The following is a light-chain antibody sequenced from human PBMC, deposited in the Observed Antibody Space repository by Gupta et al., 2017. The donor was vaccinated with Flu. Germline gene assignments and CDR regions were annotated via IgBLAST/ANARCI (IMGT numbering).Light chain of an antibody. CDR1: QSVDSY. J-gene: IGKJ3*01. CDR3: QQRSNWPPFT. V-gene: IGKV3-11*01. Sequence: ATLSLSPGERATLSCRASQSVDSYLAWYQQKPGQAPRLLIYDTSNRATGIPARFSGSESGTDFTLTISSLEPEDFAVYYCQQRSNWPPFTFGPGTKVDIK. CDR2: DTS.